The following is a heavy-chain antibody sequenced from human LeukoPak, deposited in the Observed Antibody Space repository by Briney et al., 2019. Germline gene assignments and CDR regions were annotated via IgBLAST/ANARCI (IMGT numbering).Heavy chain of an antibody. V-gene: IGHV4-34*01. CDR3: AREVDCSSTSCSPYFDY. CDR2: INHSGST. CDR1: GGSFSGYY. J-gene: IGHJ4*02. Sequence: KPSETLSLTCAVYGGSFSGYYWSWIRQPPGKGLEWIGEINHSGSTNYNPSLKSRVTISVDTSKNQFSLKLSSVTAADTAVYYCAREVDCSSTSCSPYFDYWGQGTLVTVSS. D-gene: IGHD2-2*01.